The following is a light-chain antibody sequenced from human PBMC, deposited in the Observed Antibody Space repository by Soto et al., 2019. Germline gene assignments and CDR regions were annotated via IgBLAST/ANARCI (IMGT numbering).Light chain of an antibody. CDR1: QSLLHSNGNTY. CDR3: MQALQTPIT. Sequence: DIVMTQTPVSLPVTPGEPASISCRSSQSLLHSNGNTYLDWYVQKPGQSPQLLIYLVFNRASGVPDRFSGSGSGTDFTLKISAVEAEDVGVYYCMQALQTPITFGQGTRLEIK. J-gene: IGKJ5*01. V-gene: IGKV2-28*01. CDR2: LVF.